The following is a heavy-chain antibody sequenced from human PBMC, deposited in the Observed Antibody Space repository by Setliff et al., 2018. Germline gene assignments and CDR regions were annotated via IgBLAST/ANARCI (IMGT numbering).Heavy chain of an antibody. V-gene: IGHV1-2*06. CDR1: RYTFNDYY. J-gene: IGHJ5*02. CDR2: INPSSGGT. Sequence: VASVKVSCKAFRYTFNDYYIHWVRQTPGQGLEWMGRINPSSGGTDDAQNFLGRVTMTRDTAISTAYMELSRLTSDDTAVYYCARVRSPALLAITNNWFDPWGQGTLVTVSS. D-gene: IGHD3-3*01. CDR3: ARVRSPALLAITNNWFDP.